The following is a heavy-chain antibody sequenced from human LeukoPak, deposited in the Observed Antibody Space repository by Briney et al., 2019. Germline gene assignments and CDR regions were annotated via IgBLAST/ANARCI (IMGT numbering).Heavy chain of an antibody. Sequence: GGSLRPSCAASGFTFSSYAMSWVRQAPGKGLEWVSAISGSGGSTYYADSVKGRFPISRDNSKNTLYLQMNSLRAEDTAVYYCAKSPPAYYGSGSPPVDYWGQGTLVTVSS. CDR1: GFTFSSYA. V-gene: IGHV3-23*01. CDR2: ISGSGGST. CDR3: AKSPPAYYGSGSPPVDY. J-gene: IGHJ4*02. D-gene: IGHD3-10*01.